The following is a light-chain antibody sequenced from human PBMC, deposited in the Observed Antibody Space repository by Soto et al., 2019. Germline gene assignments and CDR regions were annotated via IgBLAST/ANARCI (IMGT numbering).Light chain of an antibody. J-gene: IGLJ2*01. V-gene: IGLV2-11*01. Sequence: QSALTQPRSVSGSLGQSVTISCTGTSSDIGAYNYVSWYQHHPGKAPRLMIYDVTKRPSGVPDHFSGSKSGNTASLTISGLQTEDEADYYCNSYRSSITPVVFGGGTKVTVL. CDR1: SSDIGAYNY. CDR3: NSYRSSITPVV. CDR2: DVT.